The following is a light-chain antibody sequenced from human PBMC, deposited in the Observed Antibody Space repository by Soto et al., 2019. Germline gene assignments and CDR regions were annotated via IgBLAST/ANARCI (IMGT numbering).Light chain of an antibody. J-gene: IGKJ1*01. CDR2: GAS. Sequence: EMVMSQSPATLSVSPGERATLSCRASQTVNSNLAWYQQKPGQAPRLLIYGASTRATGSPARFSGSGSGTEFTLTISSLQSEDFAVYYCQQYNNWPKTFGQGTKV. V-gene: IGKV3-15*01. CDR1: QTVNSN. CDR3: QQYNNWPKT.